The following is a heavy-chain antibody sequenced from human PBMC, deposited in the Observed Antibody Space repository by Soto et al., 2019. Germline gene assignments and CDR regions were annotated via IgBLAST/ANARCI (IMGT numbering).Heavy chain of an antibody. V-gene: IGHV3-7*03. Sequence: EVQLVESGGGLVQPGGSLRLSCAASGFSFSTYWMSWVGQAPGTGLEWVANINPDGSETNYVDSVRGRFTVSRDNARTSLFLQVNSLRAEDTAMYYCAKGGHIDFCGQGTLVTVSS. CDR3: AKGGHIDF. D-gene: IGHD3-16*01. CDR1: GFSFSTYW. J-gene: IGHJ4*02. CDR2: INPDGSET.